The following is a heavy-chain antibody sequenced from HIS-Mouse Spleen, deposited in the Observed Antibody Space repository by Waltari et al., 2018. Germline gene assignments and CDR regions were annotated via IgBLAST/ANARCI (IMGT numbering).Heavy chain of an antibody. CDR3: ARDPSGYDNH. CDR1: GFTFSSYS. CDR2: ISSSSIYI. D-gene: IGHD5-12*01. V-gene: IGHV3-21*01. J-gene: IGHJ5*02. Sequence: EVQPVESGGGLVKPGGSLRLSCAASGFTFSSYSMNWVRQAPGKGLEWVSSISSSSIYIYYADSVKGRFTISRDNAKNSLYLQMNSLRAEDTAVYYCARDPSGYDNHWGQGTLVTVSS.